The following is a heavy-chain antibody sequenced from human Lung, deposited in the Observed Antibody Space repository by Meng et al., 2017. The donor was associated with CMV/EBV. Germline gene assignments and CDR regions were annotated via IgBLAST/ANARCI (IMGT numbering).Heavy chain of an antibody. V-gene: IGHV1-2*02. CDR2: INPRRGRT. CDR1: GYTFTGYY. CDR3: ARDYDSSGAFDP. D-gene: IGHD3-22*01. J-gene: IGHJ5*02. Sequence: CRGTGYTFTGYYMHWVRQAPGPGLEWMGWINPRRGRTNYAQKFQGRVTMTRDTSISTASMALSRLRSDDTAVYYCARDYDSSGAFDPWGQGTLVTVSS.